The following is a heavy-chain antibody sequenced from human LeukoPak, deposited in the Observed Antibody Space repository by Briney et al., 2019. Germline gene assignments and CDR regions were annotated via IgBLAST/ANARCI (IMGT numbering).Heavy chain of an antibody. CDR1: GFTFSSYA. CDR2: ISGSGGST. J-gene: IGHJ4*02. CDR3: AKATQWLVGPFDY. D-gene: IGHD6-19*01. Sequence: GGSLRLSCAASGFTFSSYAMSWVRQAPGKGLEWVSGISGSGGSTYYADSVKGRFTISRDNSKNTLYLQMNSLRAEDTAVYYCAKATQWLVGPFDYWGQGTLVIVSS. V-gene: IGHV3-23*01.